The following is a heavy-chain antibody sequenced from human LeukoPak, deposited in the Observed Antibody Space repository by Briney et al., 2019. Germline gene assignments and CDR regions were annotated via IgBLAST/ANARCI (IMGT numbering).Heavy chain of an antibody. J-gene: IGHJ4*02. CDR1: GFTFSGYA. Sequence: TGGSLRLFCAASGFTFSGYAMHWVRQAPGKGLEWVAVISYDGSNKYYADSVKGRFTISRDNSKNPLYLQMNSLRAEDTAVYYCASPPTETVAGSVDYWGQGTLVTVSS. CDR3: ASPPTETVAGSVDY. CDR2: ISYDGSNK. V-gene: IGHV3-30*01. D-gene: IGHD6-19*01.